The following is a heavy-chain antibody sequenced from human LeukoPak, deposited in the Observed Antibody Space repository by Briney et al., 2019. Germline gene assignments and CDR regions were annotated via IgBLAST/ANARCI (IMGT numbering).Heavy chain of an antibody. D-gene: IGHD1-26*01. CDR3: ARGRLGRGDY. V-gene: IGHV1-8*01. Sequence: ASAKPSSKASRYTFTSYDINWVPHTTGQGLEWMGWMNPSSGTTGYAQKFQGRVTMTRNTSISTAYMELSSLRSEDTAVYYCARGRLGRGDYWGQGTLVTVSS. J-gene: IGHJ4*02. CDR2: MNPSSGTT. CDR1: RYTFTSYD.